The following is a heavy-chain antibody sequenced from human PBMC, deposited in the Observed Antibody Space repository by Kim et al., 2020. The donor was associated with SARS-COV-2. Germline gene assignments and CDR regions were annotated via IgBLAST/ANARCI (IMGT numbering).Heavy chain of an antibody. V-gene: IGHV4-34*01. D-gene: IGHD4-4*01. J-gene: IGHJ4*02. Sequence: SETLSLTCDVYGGSFTDYHWAWIRQPPGKGLEWIGEISHSGITSYSPSLKSRVTMSVDTSRKQLSLKLSSVTAADTALYYCVRTPMTLISVTGFGIFYFDFWGQGSLVTVSS. CDR3: VRTPMTLISVTGFGIFYFDF. CDR1: GGSFTDYH. CDR2: ISHSGIT.